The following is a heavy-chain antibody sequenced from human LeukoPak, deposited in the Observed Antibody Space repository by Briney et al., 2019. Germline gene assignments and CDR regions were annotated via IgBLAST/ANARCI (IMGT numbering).Heavy chain of an antibody. Sequence: SETLSLTCAVSGGSISSSNWWSWVRQPPGKGLEWIGEIYHSGSTNYNPSLKSRVAISVDKSKNQFSLKLSSVTAADTAVYYCARVSSGATTVDYWGQGTLVTVSS. CDR2: IYHSGST. V-gene: IGHV4-4*02. CDR3: ARVSSGATTVDY. CDR1: GGSISSSNW. D-gene: IGHD1-26*01. J-gene: IGHJ4*02.